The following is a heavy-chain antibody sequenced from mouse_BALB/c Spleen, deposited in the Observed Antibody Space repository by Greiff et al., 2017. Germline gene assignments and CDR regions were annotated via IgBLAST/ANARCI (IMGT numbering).Heavy chain of an antibody. CDR3: AIWDGAMDY. Sequence: EVKLMESGPGLVKPSQSLSLTCTVTGYSITSDYAWNWIRQFPGNKLEWMGYISYSGSTSYNPSLKSRISITRDTSKNQFFLQLNSVTTEDTATYYCAIWDGAMDYWGQGTSVTVSS. CDR1: GYSITSDYA. V-gene: IGHV3-2*02. J-gene: IGHJ4*01. D-gene: IGHD4-1*01. CDR2: ISYSGST.